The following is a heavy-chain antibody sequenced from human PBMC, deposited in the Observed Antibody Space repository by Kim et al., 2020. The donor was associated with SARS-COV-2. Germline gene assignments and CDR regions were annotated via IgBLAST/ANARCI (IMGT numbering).Heavy chain of an antibody. D-gene: IGHD1-7*01. J-gene: IGHJ6*02. V-gene: IGHV1-69*13. CDR2: IIPIFGTA. Sequence: SVKVSCKASGGTFSSYAISWVRQAPGQGLEWMGGIIPIFGTANYAQKFQGRVTITADESTSTAYMELSSLRSEDSAVYYCARLKALLTGTTGYYYYGMDVWGQGTTVTVSS. CDR3: ARLKALLTGTTGYYYYGMDV. CDR1: GGTFSSYA.